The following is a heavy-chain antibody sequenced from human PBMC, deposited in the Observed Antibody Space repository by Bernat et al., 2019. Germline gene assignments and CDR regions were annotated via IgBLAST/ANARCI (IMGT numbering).Heavy chain of an antibody. CDR1: GGPIIGGGYY. J-gene: IGHJ5*02. Sequence: QVQLQESGPGLVKPSQTLSLTCTVSGGPIIGGGYYWSWIRQHPGKGLEWIGYIYYSGSTYYNPSRKSRITISVDTSKNQLSLKLTSVTAADTAVSYCARVGVSNRPYWFDPWGQGTLVTVSS. CDR2: IYYSGST. V-gene: IGHV4-31*03. D-gene: IGHD3-16*01. CDR3: ARVGVSNRPYWFDP.